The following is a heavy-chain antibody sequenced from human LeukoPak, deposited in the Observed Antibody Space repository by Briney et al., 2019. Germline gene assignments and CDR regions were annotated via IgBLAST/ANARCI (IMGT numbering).Heavy chain of an antibody. V-gene: IGHV3-23*01. CDR1: GFTFSAYA. Sequence: GGSLRLSCAASGFTFSAYAMAWVRRPPGRGLEWVSTMALSGGSTHYADAVEGRFTISRDDSKSTLYLHINNLRAEDTAVYYCARDFSLVVGASDSWGKGTLVTVSS. CDR3: ARDFSLVVGASDS. D-gene: IGHD1-26*01. CDR2: MALSGGST. J-gene: IGHJ5*02.